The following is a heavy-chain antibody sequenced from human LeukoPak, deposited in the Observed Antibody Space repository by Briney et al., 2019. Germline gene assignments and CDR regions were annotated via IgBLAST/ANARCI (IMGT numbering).Heavy chain of an antibody. Sequence: GGSLRLSCAASGFTFSSYAMSWVRQAPGKGLEWVSAISGSGGSTYYADSVKGRFTISRDNSKNTLYLQMNSLRAEDTAVYYCAKDMGYYDSSGYNFDYWGQGTLVTVSS. CDR1: GFTFSSYA. D-gene: IGHD3-22*01. CDR2: ISGSGGST. V-gene: IGHV3-23*01. CDR3: AKDMGYYDSSGYNFDY. J-gene: IGHJ4*02.